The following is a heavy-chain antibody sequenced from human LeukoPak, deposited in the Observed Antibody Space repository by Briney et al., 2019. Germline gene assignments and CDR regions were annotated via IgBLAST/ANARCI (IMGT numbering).Heavy chain of an antibody. CDR3: ATSIVVVPAASYYYYYGMDV. J-gene: IGHJ6*02. CDR2: ISAYNGNT. Sequence: ASVKVSCKASGYTFTSYGISWVRQAPGQGLEWMGWISAYNGNTNYAQKLQGRVTMTTDTSTSTAYMELGSLRSDDTAVYYCATSIVVVPAASYYYYYGMDVWGQGTTVTVSS. D-gene: IGHD2-2*01. CDR1: GYTFTSYG. V-gene: IGHV1-18*01.